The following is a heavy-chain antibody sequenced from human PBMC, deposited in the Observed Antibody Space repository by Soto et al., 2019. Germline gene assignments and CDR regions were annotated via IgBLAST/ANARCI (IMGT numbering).Heavy chain of an antibody. V-gene: IGHV4-31*03. J-gene: IGHJ6*02. CDR3: ARGTRYYGSGSYLGAYYYYGMDV. D-gene: IGHD3-10*01. CDR2: IYYSGST. CDR1: GGSISSGGYY. Sequence: SETLSLTCTVSGGSISSGGYYWSWIRQHPGKGLEWIGYIYYSGSTYYNPSLKSRVTISVDTSKNQFSLKLSSVTAADTAVYYCARGTRYYGSGSYLGAYYYYGMDVWGQGTTVTVSS.